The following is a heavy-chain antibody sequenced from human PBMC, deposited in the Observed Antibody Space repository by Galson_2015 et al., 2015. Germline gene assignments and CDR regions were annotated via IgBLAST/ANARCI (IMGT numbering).Heavy chain of an antibody. J-gene: IGHJ4*02. CDR3: ARDAELHWGF. CDR2: MNEDGSKK. V-gene: IGHV3-7*03. D-gene: IGHD3-16*01. Sequence: SLRLSCAASGFTFSSSWMSWVRQAPGKGLEWVANMNEDGSKKYYVDSVKGRFTISRDNAKNSLYLQVNSLRAEDTAVYYCARDAELHWGFWGQGTLVTVSS. CDR1: GFTFSSSW.